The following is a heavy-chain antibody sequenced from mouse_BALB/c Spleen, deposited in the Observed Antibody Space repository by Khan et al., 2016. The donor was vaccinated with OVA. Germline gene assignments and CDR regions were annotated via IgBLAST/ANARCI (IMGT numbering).Heavy chain of an antibody. CDR1: GFTFSSYS. CDR2: ISRGGDYT. Sequence: EVELVESGGDLVKPGGSLKLSCAASGFTFSSYSMSWVRQTPDKRLEWVATISRGGDYTYYPDSVKGRFTISRDNAKNTLYLQMSSLKYEDTAMYYCTSHLTGSFAYWGQGTLVTVSA. CDR3: TSHLTGSFAY. V-gene: IGHV5-6*01. D-gene: IGHD4-1*01. J-gene: IGHJ3*01.